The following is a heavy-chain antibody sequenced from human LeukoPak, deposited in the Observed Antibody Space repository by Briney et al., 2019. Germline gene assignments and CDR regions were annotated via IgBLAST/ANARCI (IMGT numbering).Heavy chain of an antibody. CDR1: GFSFSTYS. D-gene: IGHD2-8*01. V-gene: IGHV3-23*01. CDR3: AKDVRRCNGACT. Sequence: PGGSLRHSCAASGFSFSTYSFSWVRQAPGKGLEWFSGISASGGDTFYADSVKGRFTISRDNSKNTLSLQMNSLRVEDTAIYYCAKDVRRCNGACTWGQGTLVTVSS. CDR2: ISASGGDT. J-gene: IGHJ5*02.